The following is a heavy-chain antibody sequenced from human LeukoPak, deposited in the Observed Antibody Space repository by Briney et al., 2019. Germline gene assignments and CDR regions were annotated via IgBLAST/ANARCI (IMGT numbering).Heavy chain of an antibody. V-gene: IGHV1-18*01. J-gene: IGHJ4*02. CDR1: GYTFASYD. CDR2: ISLYNGNT. D-gene: IGHD3-22*01. CDR3: VRVGNDYESSGYQKPPFDF. Sequence: ASVKVSCKASGYTFASYDISWVRQAPGQGLECMGWISLYNGNTNYAQKLQGRVTMTTDTSTSTAYMELRSLRSDDTAVYYCVRVGNDYESSGYQKPPFDFWGQGTLVTVSS.